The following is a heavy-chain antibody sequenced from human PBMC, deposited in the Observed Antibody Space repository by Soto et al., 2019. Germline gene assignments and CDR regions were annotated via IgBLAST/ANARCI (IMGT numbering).Heavy chain of an antibody. J-gene: IGHJ6*03. CDR2: IYYSGST. Sequence: SETLSLTCTVSGGSISSYYWSWIRQPPGKGLEWIGYIYYSGSTNYNPSLKRRATISVDTSKNQFSLKLSSVTAADTAVYYCARDRELELRPNYYYYMDVWGKGTTVTVSS. CDR3: ARDRELELRPNYYYYMDV. D-gene: IGHD1-7*01. V-gene: IGHV4-59*01. CDR1: GGSISSYY.